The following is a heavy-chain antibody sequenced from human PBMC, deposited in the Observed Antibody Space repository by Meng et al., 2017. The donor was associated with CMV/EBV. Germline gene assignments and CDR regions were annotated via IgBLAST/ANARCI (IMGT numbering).Heavy chain of an antibody. D-gene: IGHD4-11*01. CDR1: GFTFSSYG. J-gene: IGHJ4*02. V-gene: IGHV3-30*02. CDR2: IRYDGSNK. CDR3: ATSDYDYSSPPGGDY. Sequence: GESLKISCAASGFTFSSYGMHWVRQAPGKGLEWVAFIRYDGSNKYYADSVKGRFTISRDNSKNTLYLQMNSLRAEGTAVYYCATSDYDYSSPPGGDYWGQGTLVTVSS.